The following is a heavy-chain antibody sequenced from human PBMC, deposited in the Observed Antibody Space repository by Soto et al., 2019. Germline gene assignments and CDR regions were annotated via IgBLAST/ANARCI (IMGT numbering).Heavy chain of an antibody. J-gene: IGHJ4*02. CDR1: GFTFSSHV. V-gene: IGHV3-33*01. CDR3: ARDPGYSGFDFDY. CDR2: IWYDGSKK. Sequence: QVQLVESGGGVVQPGRSLRLSCAASGFTFSSHVMHWVRQAPGKGLEWVAVIWYDGSKKYYADSVKGRFTVARDDSKNTLSLQMNSLRVEDTAVYYCARDPGYSGFDFDYWGQGTLVTVSS. D-gene: IGHD5-12*01.